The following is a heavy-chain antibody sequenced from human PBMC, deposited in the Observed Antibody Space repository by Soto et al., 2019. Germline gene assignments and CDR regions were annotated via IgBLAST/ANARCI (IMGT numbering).Heavy chain of an antibody. Sequence: SETLTLTCTVSGGSISSSSWSWIRQPPGRGLEWIGYIYNNGRTDYNPSLKSRVTISVDTSKNHFSLKLSSVTPADTAVYYCARARFCTSTSCYHYFDFWGQGTLVTVSS. CDR3: ARARFCTSTSCYHYFDF. CDR2: IYNNGRT. J-gene: IGHJ4*02. V-gene: IGHV4-59*01. D-gene: IGHD2-2*01. CDR1: GGSISSSS.